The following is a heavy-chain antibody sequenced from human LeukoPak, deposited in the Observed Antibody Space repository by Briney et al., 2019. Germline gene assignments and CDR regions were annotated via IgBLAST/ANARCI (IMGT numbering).Heavy chain of an antibody. CDR1: GYTFTSYG. D-gene: IGHD5-12*01. V-gene: IGHV1-18*01. CDR2: ISAYNGNT. CDR3: ATFGPPATESDWDYYYYGMDV. Sequence: GASVKVSCKASGYTFTSYGISWVRQAPGQGLEWMGWISAYNGNTNYAQKLQGRVTMTTDTSTSTAYMELSSLRSEDTAVYYCATFGPPATESDWDYYYYGMDVWGQGTTVTVSS. J-gene: IGHJ6*02.